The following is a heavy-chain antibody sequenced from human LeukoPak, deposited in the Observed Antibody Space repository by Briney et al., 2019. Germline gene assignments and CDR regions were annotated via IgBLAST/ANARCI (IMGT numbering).Heavy chain of an antibody. CDR3: ALSGWYENWFDP. V-gene: IGHV3-23*01. CDR2: ISGSGGSA. Sequence: GGSLRLSCAASGFTFSSYGMSWVRQAPGKGLEWVSAISGSGGSAYYADSVKGRFTISRDNSKNTLYLQMNSLRAEDTAVYYCALSGWYENWFDPWGQGTLVTVSS. D-gene: IGHD6-19*01. CDR1: GFTFSSYG. J-gene: IGHJ5*02.